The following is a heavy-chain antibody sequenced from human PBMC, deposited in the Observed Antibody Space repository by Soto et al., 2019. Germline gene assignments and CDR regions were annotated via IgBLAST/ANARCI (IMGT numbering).Heavy chain of an antibody. V-gene: IGHV4-34*01. Sequence: QVQLQQWGAGLLKPSETLSLTCTVNGGSLTGYYWSWIRQPPGKGLEWIGEVKDGGSTNYSPSLRGRVSTSADASTNHSSLRLNSVTAADTAVYFCARGQEGIVATHWDQGALVTVSS. CDR3: ARGQEGIVATH. CDR2: VKDGGST. D-gene: IGHD5-12*01. J-gene: IGHJ1*01. CDR1: GGSLTGYY.